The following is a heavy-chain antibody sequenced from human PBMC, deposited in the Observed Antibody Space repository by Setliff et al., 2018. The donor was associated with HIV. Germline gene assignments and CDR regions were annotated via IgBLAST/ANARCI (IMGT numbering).Heavy chain of an antibody. CDR3: ARDLGRYTGSGFYSDYHYGVDV. D-gene: IGHD3-22*01. V-gene: IGHV4-61*09. CDR1: GGSISSGDDF. CDR2: VYASGGT. J-gene: IGHJ6*02. Sequence: ASETLSLTCTVSGGSISSGDDFWTWVRQPAGKGLEWIGHVYASGGTKYDPSLQSRVVISVDTSKNQFFLRLTSVTAADTAVYFCARDLGRYTGSGFYSDYHYGVDVWGQGTTVTVSS.